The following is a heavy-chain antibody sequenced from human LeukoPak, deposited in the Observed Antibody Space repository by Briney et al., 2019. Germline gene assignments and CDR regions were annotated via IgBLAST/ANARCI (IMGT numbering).Heavy chain of an antibody. CDR2: INPSGGST. CDR3: ARGFTNEYFQH. CDR1: GYTFTSYY. Sequence: GAPVKVSCKASGYTFTSYYMHWVRQAPGQGLEWMGIINPSGGSTSYAQKFQGRVTMTRDTSTSTVYMGLSSLRSEDTAVYYCARGFTNEYFQHWGQGTLVTVSS. J-gene: IGHJ1*01. D-gene: IGHD3-10*01. V-gene: IGHV1-46*01.